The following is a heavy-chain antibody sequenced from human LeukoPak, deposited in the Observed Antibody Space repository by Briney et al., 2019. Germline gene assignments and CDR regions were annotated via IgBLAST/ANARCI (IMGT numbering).Heavy chain of an antibody. V-gene: IGHV3-11*01. D-gene: IGHD2-2*01. CDR1: GFTFSDYY. CDR3: AKELGYCSSTSCSPPWFDP. Sequence: GGSLRLSCAASGFTFSDYYMSWIRQAPGKGLEWVSYISSSGSTIYYADSVKGRFTISRDNAKNSLYLQMNSLRAEDTALYYCAKELGYCSSTSCSPPWFDPWGQGTLVTVSS. CDR2: ISSSGSTI. J-gene: IGHJ5*02.